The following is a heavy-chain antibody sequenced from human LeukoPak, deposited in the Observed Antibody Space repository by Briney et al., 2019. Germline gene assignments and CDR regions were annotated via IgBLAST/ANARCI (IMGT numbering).Heavy chain of an antibody. V-gene: IGHV4-38-2*01. CDR1: GFSISRGYF. CDR3: ARRDGSSWYNWFDP. Sequence: SETLSLTCAVSGFSISRGYFWAWIRQPPGTGLEWIGSIFHSGDTYYNPSLKSRVALSVDTPKNQFSLRLTSVTAADTALYYCARRDGSSWYNWFDPWGQGILVTVSS. CDR2: IFHSGDT. D-gene: IGHD6-13*01. J-gene: IGHJ5*02.